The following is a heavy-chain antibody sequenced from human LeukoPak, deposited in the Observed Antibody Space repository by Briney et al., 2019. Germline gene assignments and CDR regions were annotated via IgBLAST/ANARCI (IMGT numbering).Heavy chain of an antibody. V-gene: IGHV3-48*03. CDR2: ISSSGSTI. D-gene: IGHD7-27*01. Sequence: PGGSLRLSCAASGFTFSSYEMNWVRQAPGKGLEWVSYISSSGSTIYYADSVKGRFTISRDDSKSTLSLQMNSLRVEDTAVYYCARDLAWGAFDYWGQGTLVSVSS. CDR3: ARDLAWGAFDY. CDR1: GFTFSSYE. J-gene: IGHJ4*02.